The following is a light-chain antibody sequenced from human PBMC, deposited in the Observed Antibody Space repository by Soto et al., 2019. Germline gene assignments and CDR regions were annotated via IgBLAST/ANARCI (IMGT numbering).Light chain of an antibody. V-gene: IGKV3-20*01. Sequence: EIVLTQSPGTLSLSPGERATLSCRASQSISSTYLAWYQQKPGQAPMLLIYGTSNRATGIPDRFSGSGSGTDFTLTVIRLAPVDFAVYYCEQYGVSPPFTFGKGTNLEIK. CDR3: EQYGVSPPFT. CDR2: GTS. CDR1: QSISSTY. J-gene: IGKJ2*01.